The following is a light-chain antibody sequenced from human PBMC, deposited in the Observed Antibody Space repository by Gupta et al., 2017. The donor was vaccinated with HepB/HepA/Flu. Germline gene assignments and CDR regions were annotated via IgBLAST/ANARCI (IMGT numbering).Light chain of an antibody. CDR3: QQGHTSRT. Sequence: DIQMTQSPSSLSASVGDRVTITCRASQSINTYLNWYQHKPGKAPKLLIHSASTLQSGVPSRFSGSGSGTDFTLSINGLHPEDFATYYLQQGHTSRTFGQGTTVEI. J-gene: IGKJ1*01. V-gene: IGKV1-39*01. CDR2: SAS. CDR1: QSINTY.